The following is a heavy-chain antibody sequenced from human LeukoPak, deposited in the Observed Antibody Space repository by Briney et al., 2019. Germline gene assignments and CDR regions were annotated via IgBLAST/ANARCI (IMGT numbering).Heavy chain of an antibody. CDR1: GFTFSSYA. D-gene: IGHD5-12*01. V-gene: IGHV3-23*01. Sequence: GGSLRLSCAASGFTFSSYAMSWVRQAPGKGLEWVSAISGSGGSTYSADSVKGRFTISRDNSKNTLYLQMNSLRAEDTAVYYCAKVLGRGTTIPDFDYWGQGTLVTVSS. CDR3: AKVLGRGTTIPDFDY. CDR2: ISGSGGST. J-gene: IGHJ4*02.